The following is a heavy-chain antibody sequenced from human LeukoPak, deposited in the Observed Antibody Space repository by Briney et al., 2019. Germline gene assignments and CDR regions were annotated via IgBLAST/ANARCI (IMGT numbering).Heavy chain of an antibody. J-gene: IGHJ4*02. V-gene: IGHV4-34*01. CDR2: INHSGST. CDR1: GGSFSGYY. Sequence: SETLSLTCAVYGGSFSGYYWSWIRQPPGKGLEWIGEINHSGSTNYNPSLKSRVTISVDTSKNQFSLKLSSVTAADTAVYYCARVHIVAAGTIFNYWGQGTLVTVSS. CDR3: ARVHIVAAGTIFNY. D-gene: IGHD6-13*01.